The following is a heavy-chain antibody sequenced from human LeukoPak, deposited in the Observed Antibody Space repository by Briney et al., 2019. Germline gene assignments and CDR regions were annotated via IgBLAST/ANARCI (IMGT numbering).Heavy chain of an antibody. D-gene: IGHD3-10*01. CDR1: GYTFTGYY. J-gene: IGHJ4*02. Sequence: ASVKVSCKASGYTFTGYYMHWVRQVPGQGLEWMGRINPNSGGTNYAQKFQGRVTMTRDTSISTAYMELSRLRSDDTPVYYCARYSSWFPNDYWGQGTLVTVSS. CDR2: INPNSGGT. V-gene: IGHV1-2*06. CDR3: ARYSSWFPNDY.